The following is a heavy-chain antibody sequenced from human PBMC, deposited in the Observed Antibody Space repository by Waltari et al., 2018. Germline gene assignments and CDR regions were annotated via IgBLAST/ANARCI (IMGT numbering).Heavy chain of an antibody. CDR2: IIPLSGAA. J-gene: IGHJ3*01. D-gene: IGHD3-16*01. CDR1: GDTFSEYA. Sequence: VQVVQSESFFRQPGSSVNVSCEASGDTFSEYAFSWGRQAPGRGLEWMGGIIPLSGAAKYAQRFQGRVTVTADEPTNTAYLELTSLTSEDTALYFCALLYGGAWMSRWYYFGTDVWGQGTMVTVSS. CDR3: ALLYGGAWMSRWYYFGTDV. V-gene: IGHV1-69*01.